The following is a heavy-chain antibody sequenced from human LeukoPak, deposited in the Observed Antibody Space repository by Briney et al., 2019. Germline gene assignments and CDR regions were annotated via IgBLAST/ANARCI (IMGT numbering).Heavy chain of an antibody. D-gene: IGHD1-26*01. CDR3: ARESRLPESGSPDY. V-gene: IGHV1-46*01. CDR1: GYTFTSYY. CDR2: INPSGGST. Sequence: GASVKVSCKASGYTFTSYYMHWVRQAPGQGLEWMGIINPSGGSTSYAQKFQGRVTMTRDTSISTAYMELSRLRSDDTAVYYCARESRLPESGSPDYWGQGTLVTVSS. J-gene: IGHJ4*02.